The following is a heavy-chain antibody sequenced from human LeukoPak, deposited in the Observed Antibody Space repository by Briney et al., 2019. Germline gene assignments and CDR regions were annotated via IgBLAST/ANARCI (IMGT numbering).Heavy chain of an antibody. CDR1: GGTFSSYA. CDR2: IIPILGIA. V-gene: IGHV1-69*04. D-gene: IGHD5-12*01. CDR3: ARDLRDGYNEVDY. J-gene: IGHJ4*02. Sequence: SVKVSCKSSGGTFSSYAISWVRQAPGQGLEWMGRIIPILGIANYAQKFQGRVTITADKSTSTAYMELSSLRSEDTAVYYCARDLRDGYNEVDYWGQGTLVTVSS.